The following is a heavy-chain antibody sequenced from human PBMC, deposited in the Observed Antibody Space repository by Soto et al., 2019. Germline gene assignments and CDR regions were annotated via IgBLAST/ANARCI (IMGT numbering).Heavy chain of an antibody. V-gene: IGHV3-21*01. J-gene: IGHJ3*02. D-gene: IGHD3-22*01. CDR2: ISSISSYI. Sequence: EVQLVESGGGLVKPGGSLRISCAASGFTFSSYSMNWVRQAPGKGLEWVSSISSISSYIYYADSVKGRFTISRDNAKNSLYLQVNSLRAEDTAVYYCARDRGDDSSGYYYSPDAFDIWGQGTMVTVSS. CDR1: GFTFSSYS. CDR3: ARDRGDDSSGYYYSPDAFDI.